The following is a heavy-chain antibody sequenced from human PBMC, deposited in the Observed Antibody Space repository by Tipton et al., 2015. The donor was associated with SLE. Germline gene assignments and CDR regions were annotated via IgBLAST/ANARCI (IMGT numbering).Heavy chain of an antibody. CDR1: GFTFSSYS. CDR2: ISSSSNYM. D-gene: IGHD3-16*01. V-gene: IGHV3-21*01. Sequence: SLRLSCAASGFTFSSYSMNWVRQAPGKGLEWVSSISSSSNYMYYADSLKGRFTISRDNSKNTMDLQMNSLRLDDTAVYYCANDGGAYYVNGMDVWGQGTTVTVSS. J-gene: IGHJ6*02. CDR3: ANDGGAYYVNGMDV.